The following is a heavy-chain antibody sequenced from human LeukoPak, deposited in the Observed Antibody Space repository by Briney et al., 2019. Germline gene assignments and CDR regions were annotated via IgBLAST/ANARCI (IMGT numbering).Heavy chain of an antibody. J-gene: IGHJ4*02. D-gene: IGHD3-10*01. CDR1: GGSISSSSYY. CDR3: ARHVYPYYGSGSYPYYFDY. Sequence: SETLSLTCTVSGGSISSSSYYWGWIRQPPGKGLEWIGSIYYSGSTYYNPSLKSRVTISVDTSKNQFSLKLSSVTAADTAVYYCARHVYPYYGSGSYPYYFDYWRQGTLVTVSS. CDR2: IYYSGST. V-gene: IGHV4-39*01.